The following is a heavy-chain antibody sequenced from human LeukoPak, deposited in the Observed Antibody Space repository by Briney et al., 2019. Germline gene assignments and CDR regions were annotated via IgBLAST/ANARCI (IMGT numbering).Heavy chain of an antibody. D-gene: IGHD6-13*01. CDR1: GGSISSGGYY. CDR2: IYYSGST. J-gene: IGHJ5*02. Sequence: SETLSPTCTVSGGSISSGGYYWSWIRQHPGKGLEWIGYIYYSGSTNYNPSLKSRVTISVDTSKNQFSLKLSSVTAADTAVYYCARDRGSSYNWFDPWGQGTLVTVSS. CDR3: ARDRGSSYNWFDP. V-gene: IGHV4-61*08.